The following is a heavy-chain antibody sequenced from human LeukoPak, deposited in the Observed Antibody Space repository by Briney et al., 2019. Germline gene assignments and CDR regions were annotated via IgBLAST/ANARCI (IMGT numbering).Heavy chain of an antibody. CDR3: ARDLAYCSSTSCYP. V-gene: IGHV1-2*02. CDR2: INPNSGGT. D-gene: IGHD2-2*01. CDR1: GYTFTGYY. Sequence: ASVKVSCKACGYTFTGYYMHWVRQAPGQGLEWMGWINPNSGGTNYAQKFQGRVTMTRDTSISTAYMELSRLRSDDTAVYYCARDLAYCSSTSCYPWGQGTLVTVSS. J-gene: IGHJ5*02.